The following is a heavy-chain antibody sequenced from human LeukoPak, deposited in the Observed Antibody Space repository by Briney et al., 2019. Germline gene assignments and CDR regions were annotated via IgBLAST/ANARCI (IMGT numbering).Heavy chain of an antibody. Sequence: GGSLRLSCAASGFTFSSYAMSWVRQAPGKGLEWVSAISGSGGSTYYADSVKGRFTISRDNSKNTLYLQMNSLRAEDTAVYYCANPTRQQLVLCVWGKGTTVTVSS. D-gene: IGHD6-13*01. CDR3: ANPTRQQLVLCV. J-gene: IGHJ6*03. CDR1: GFTFSSYA. CDR2: ISGSGGST. V-gene: IGHV3-23*01.